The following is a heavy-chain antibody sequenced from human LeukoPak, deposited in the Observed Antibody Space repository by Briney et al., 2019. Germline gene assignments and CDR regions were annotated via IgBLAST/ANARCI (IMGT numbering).Heavy chain of an antibody. Sequence: PGGSLRLSCAASGFSFSGYGMHWVRQVPGKGLEWVAFIRYDRSTKFYTDSVKGRFAISRDNSKNTLSLQMNSLRTEDTAVYYCAALHTGTFVDYWGQGTLVTVSS. CDR3: AALHTGTFVDY. J-gene: IGHJ4*02. D-gene: IGHD4-17*01. V-gene: IGHV3-30*02. CDR1: GFSFSGYG. CDR2: IRYDRSTK.